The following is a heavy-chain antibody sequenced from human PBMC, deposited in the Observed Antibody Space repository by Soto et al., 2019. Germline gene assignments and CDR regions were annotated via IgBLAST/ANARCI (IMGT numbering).Heavy chain of an antibody. CDR3: ARGRCGDY. V-gene: IGHV1-18*01. J-gene: IGHJ4*02. Sequence: QVHLVQSGAEVKKPGASVKVSCQGSGYAFTTYGITWVRQAPGQGLEWMGWISAHNGNTNYAQRPQGRVTVTRDTSTSTAYMELRSLRDDDTAVYYCARGRCGDYWGQGALVTVSS. CDR1: GYAFTTYG. CDR2: ISAHNGNT.